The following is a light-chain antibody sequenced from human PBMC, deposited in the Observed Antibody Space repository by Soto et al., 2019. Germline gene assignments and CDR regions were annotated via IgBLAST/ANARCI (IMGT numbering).Light chain of an antibody. CDR2: LGF. CDR3: MQALQTPFT. J-gene: IGKJ2*01. Sequence: DIVMTQSPLSLPVTPGEPASISCRSSQSLLQSNGYNYLDWYLQKPGQSPQLLIYLGFNRASGVPDRFSGSGSGRDFTLKISRVESEDVGVYYCMQALQTPFTFGQGTKLEIK. CDR1: QSLLQSNGYNY. V-gene: IGKV2-28*01.